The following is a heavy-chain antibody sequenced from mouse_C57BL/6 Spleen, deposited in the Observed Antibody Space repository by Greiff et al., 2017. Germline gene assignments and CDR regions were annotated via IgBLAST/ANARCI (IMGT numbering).Heavy chain of an antibody. CDR3: ARGGSSGAWFAY. D-gene: IGHD1-1*01. V-gene: IGHV1-50*01. CDR2: IDPSDSYT. J-gene: IGHJ3*01. Sequence: QVQLKQPGAELVKPGASVKLSCKASGYTFTSYWMQWVKQRPGQGLEWIGEIDPSDSYTNYNQKFKGKATLTVATSSSTAYMQLSSLTSEDSAIYYCARGGSSGAWFAYWGQGTLVTVSA. CDR1: GYTFTSYW.